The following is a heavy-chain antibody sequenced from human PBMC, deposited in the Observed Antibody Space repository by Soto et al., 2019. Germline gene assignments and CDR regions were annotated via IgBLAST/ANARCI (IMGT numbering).Heavy chain of an antibody. CDR1: GYTFTGYY. CDR2: INPNSGGT. J-gene: IGHJ3*02. V-gene: IGHV1-2*04. Sequence: QVQLVQSGAEVKKPGASVKVSCKASGYTFTGYYMHWVRQAPGQGLEWMGWINPNSGGTNYAQKFQGWVTMTRDTSISQAYMELSRLRSDDTAVYYCARSYYDSSGFSNDAFDIWGQGTMVTVSS. D-gene: IGHD3-22*01. CDR3: ARSYYDSSGFSNDAFDI.